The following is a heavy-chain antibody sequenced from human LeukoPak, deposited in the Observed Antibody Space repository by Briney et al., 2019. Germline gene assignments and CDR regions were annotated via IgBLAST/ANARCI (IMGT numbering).Heavy chain of an antibody. D-gene: IGHD6-19*01. CDR3: ARWGSGWYFDY. CDR2: IYHSGST. J-gene: IGHJ4*02. V-gene: IGHV4-38-2*02. CDR1: GYSISRGNY. Sequence: KTSETLSLTCSVSGYSISRGNYWGWIRQPPGKGLEWIGTIYHSGSTYYNPSLKSRVTISVDTSKNQFSLRLSSVTAADTAVYHCARWGSGWYFDYWGQGTLVTVSS.